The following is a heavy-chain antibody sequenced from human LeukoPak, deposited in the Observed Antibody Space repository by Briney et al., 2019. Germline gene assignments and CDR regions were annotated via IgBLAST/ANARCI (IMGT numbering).Heavy chain of an antibody. D-gene: IGHD2-2*01. CDR2: CGGTKQ. Sequence: CGGTKQNYTDSVKGRFTISRDNSKNMLFLQMNSLRPEDTAVYYCARGVYALGYWGQGTLVIVSS. CDR3: ARGVYALGY. J-gene: IGHJ4*02. V-gene: IGHV3-30*10.